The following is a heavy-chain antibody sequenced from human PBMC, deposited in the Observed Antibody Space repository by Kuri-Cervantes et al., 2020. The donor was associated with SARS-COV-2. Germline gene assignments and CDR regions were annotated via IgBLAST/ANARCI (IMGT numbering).Heavy chain of an antibody. Sequence: GESLKISCAASGFTFSSYSMNWVRQAPGKGLEWVSSISSSSSYIYYADSVKGRFTISRDNAKNSLYLQMNSLRAEDTAVYYRARQRDTAMDTASPFDYWGQGTLVTVSS. CDR2: ISSSSSYI. CDR1: GFTFSSYS. V-gene: IGHV3-21*01. CDR3: ARQRDTAMDTASPFDY. D-gene: IGHD5-18*01. J-gene: IGHJ4*02.